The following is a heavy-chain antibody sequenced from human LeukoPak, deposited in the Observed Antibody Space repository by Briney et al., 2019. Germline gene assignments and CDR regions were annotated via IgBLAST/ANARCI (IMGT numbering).Heavy chain of an antibody. Sequence: EGSLRLSCVASGFTFNSYAVHWVRQAPGKGLEWVAVISYDGSINFYAASVKGRFTISRDNYKNTLYLQMNSLRAEDTALYFCARDRRYCGGGSCYFDYFFDYWGQGTLVTVSS. CDR3: ARDRRYCGGGSCYFDYFFDY. J-gene: IGHJ4*02. CDR2: ISYDGSIN. D-gene: IGHD2-15*01. V-gene: IGHV3-30-3*01. CDR1: GFTFNSYA.